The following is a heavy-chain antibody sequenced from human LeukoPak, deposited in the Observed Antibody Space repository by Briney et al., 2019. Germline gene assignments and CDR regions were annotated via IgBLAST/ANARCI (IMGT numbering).Heavy chain of an antibody. CDR1: GDTFTTYA. D-gene: IGHD6-13*01. CDR3: ASSVAGTSLNWFDP. Sequence: GASVKVSCKASGDTFTTYAIHWVRQAPGQRPEWMGWINAGTGSTKYSQNLQGRVSITRDTSANTAYMELSSLRSEDTAVYYCASSVAGTSLNWFDPWGQGTLVTVSS. V-gene: IGHV1-3*01. J-gene: IGHJ5*02. CDR2: INAGTGST.